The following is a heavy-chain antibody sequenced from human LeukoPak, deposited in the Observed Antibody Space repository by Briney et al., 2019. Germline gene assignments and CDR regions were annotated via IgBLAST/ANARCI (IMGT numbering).Heavy chain of an antibody. CDR2: IYYSGST. V-gene: IGHV4-39*01. J-gene: IGHJ4*02. D-gene: IGHD3-22*01. CDR3: ATSYYYDSSGYRILDY. Sequence: SETLSLTCTVSGVSISSSNYYWGWVRQPPGKGLEWIGSIYYSGSTYYNPSLKSRATIFVDTSKNQFSLQLSSVTAADTAVYYCATSYYYDSSGYRILDYWGQGTLVTVSS. CDR1: GVSISSSNYY.